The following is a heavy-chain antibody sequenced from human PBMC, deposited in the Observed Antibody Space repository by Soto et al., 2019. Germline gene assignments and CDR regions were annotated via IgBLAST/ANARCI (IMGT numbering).Heavy chain of an antibody. V-gene: IGHV3-30-3*01. CDR2: ISYDGSNK. J-gene: IGHJ6*02. Sequence: QVQLVESGGGVVQPGRSLRLSCAASGFTFSSYAMHWVRQAPGKGLELVAVISYDGSNKYYADSVKGRFTISRDNSKNTLYLQMNSLRAEDTAVYYCARVGVVGRRYYYYYYGMDVWCQGTTVTVSS. CDR3: ARVGVVGRRYYYYYYGMDV. D-gene: IGHD2-15*01. CDR1: GFTFSSYA.